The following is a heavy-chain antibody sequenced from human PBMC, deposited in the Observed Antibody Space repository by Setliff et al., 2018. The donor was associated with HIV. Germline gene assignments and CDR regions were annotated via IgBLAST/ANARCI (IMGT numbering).Heavy chain of an antibody. D-gene: IGHD3-10*01. CDR1: GGSISSGDYY. CDR3: ARGAGAFGAKLDS. Sequence: PSETLSLTCTVSGGSISSGDYYWSWIRQPPGKGLEWIGYIYYSGSTYYNPSLKSRVTISVDTSKNQFSLKLSSVTAADTAVYYCARGAGAFGAKLDSWGQGSLVTVSS. CDR2: IYYSGST. J-gene: IGHJ4*02. V-gene: IGHV4-30-4*08.